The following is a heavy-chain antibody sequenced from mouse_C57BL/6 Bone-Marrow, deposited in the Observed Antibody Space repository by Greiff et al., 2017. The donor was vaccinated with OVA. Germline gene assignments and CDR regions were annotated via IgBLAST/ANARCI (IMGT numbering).Heavy chain of an antibody. D-gene: IGHD1-1*01. V-gene: IGHV1-52*01. CDR2: IDPSDSET. J-gene: IGHJ1*03. CDR3: ATKGLCSSYWYFDV. Sequence: QVHVKQPGAELVRPGSSVKLSCKASGYTFTSYWMHWVKQRPIQGLEWIGNIDPSDSETHYNQKFKDKATLTVDKSSSTAYMQLSSLTSEDSAVYYCATKGLCSSYWYFDVWGTGTTVTVSS. CDR1: GYTFTSYW.